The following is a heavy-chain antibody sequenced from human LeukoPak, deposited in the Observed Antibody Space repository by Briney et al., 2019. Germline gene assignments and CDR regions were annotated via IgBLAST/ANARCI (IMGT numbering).Heavy chain of an antibody. J-gene: IGHJ6*03. CDR3: ARGRVSSSTWYSTYYYYFYMDV. D-gene: IGHD1-1*01. CDR2: VDRTGST. V-gene: IGHV4-59*01. Sequence: SEILSLTCSVSDDSITMYYWTWIRQPPGKGLEWIGYVDRTGSTNFNPSLNGRVSISRDTTKNLFSLRLRSVTAADTAVYFCARGRVSSSTWYSTYYYYFYMDVWGKGTTVTVSS. CDR1: DDSITMYY.